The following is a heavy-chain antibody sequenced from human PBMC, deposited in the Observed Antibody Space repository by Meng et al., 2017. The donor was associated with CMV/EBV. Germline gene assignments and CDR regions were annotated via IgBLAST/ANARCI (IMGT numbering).Heavy chain of an antibody. CDR2: INPSGGST. V-gene: IGHV1-46*01. D-gene: IGHD6-6*01. CDR1: GYTFTSYY. CDR3: ARTEQLVAEADY. J-gene: IGHJ4*02. Sequence: ASVKVSCKASGYTFTSYYMHWVRQAPGQGLEWMGIINPSGGSTSYAQKFQGRVTMTRDTSTSTVYMELSSLGSEDTAVYYCARTEQLVAEADYWGQGTLVTVSS.